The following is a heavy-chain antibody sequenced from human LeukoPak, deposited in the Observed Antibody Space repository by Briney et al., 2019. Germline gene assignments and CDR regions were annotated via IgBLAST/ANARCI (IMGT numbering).Heavy chain of an antibody. Sequence: ASVNDSFMPSVYTFTGFYIHWVRQPPGQGRQWMGWINPKNGATKYSQNFRGRVTMTRDTSIDTAYMELSSLTSDDTAIYYCARPTHRLTVTTAIDYWGQGTLVTVSS. V-gene: IGHV1-2*02. D-gene: IGHD4-17*01. J-gene: IGHJ4*02. CDR3: ARPTHRLTVTTAIDY. CDR1: VYTFTGFY. CDR2: INPKNGAT.